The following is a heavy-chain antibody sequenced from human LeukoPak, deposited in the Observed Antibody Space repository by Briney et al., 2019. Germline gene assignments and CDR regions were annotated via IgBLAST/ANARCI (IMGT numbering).Heavy chain of an antibody. Sequence: GGSLRLSCAASGFTFSSYSMNWVRQAPGKGLEWVSSISSSGSYIYYADSVKGRFTISRDNAKNSLYLQMNSLRAEDTAVYYCARDASADILTGYYLRKNPPPTYWGQGTLVTVSS. D-gene: IGHD3-9*01. CDR1: GFTFSSYS. CDR2: ISSSGSYI. CDR3: ARDASADILTGYYLRKNPPPTY. J-gene: IGHJ4*02. V-gene: IGHV3-21*01.